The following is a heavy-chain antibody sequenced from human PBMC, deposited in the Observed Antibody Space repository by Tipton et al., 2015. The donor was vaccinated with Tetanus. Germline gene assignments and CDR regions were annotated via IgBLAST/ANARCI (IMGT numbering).Heavy chain of an antibody. CDR1: GFTFSSYW. CDR2: IKQDGSEK. J-gene: IGHJ4*02. CDR3: ARSTGFDY. V-gene: IGHV3-7*01. Sequence: AASGFTFSSYWMSWVRQAPGKGLEWVANIKQDGSEKYYVDSAKGRFTISRDNAKNSLYLQMNSLRAEDTAVYYCARSTGFDYWGQGALVTVSS. D-gene: IGHD2-8*02.